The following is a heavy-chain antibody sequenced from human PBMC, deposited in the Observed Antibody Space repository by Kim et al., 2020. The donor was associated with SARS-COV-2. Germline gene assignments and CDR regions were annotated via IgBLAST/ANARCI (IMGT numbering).Heavy chain of an antibody. V-gene: IGHV4-31*03. CDR2: IYYSGST. D-gene: IGHD6-19*01. CDR3: ARPFFESSGWYSDAFD. CDR1: GGSISSGGYY. Sequence: SETLSLTCTVSGGSISSGGYYWSWIRQHPGKGLEWIGYIYYSGSTYYNPSLKRRVNISVDTSKNQFSLKLSPVTAAATAVYYCARPFFESSGWYSDAFD. J-gene: IGHJ3*02.